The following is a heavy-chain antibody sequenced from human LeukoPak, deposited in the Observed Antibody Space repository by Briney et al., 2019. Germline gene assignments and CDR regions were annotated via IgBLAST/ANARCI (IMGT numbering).Heavy chain of an antibody. V-gene: IGHV3-11*04. CDR3: ARVPGYYDSSGYRGGDVAFDI. Sequence: GGSLRLSCAASGFIFSDYYMSWIRQAPGQGLERVSYISTSCSTIYYADSVKGRFTISRDNAKNSLYLQMNSLRAEDTAVFYCARVPGYYDSSGYRGGDVAFDIWGQGTMVTVSS. J-gene: IGHJ3*02. D-gene: IGHD3-22*01. CDR2: ISTSCSTI. CDR1: GFIFSDYY.